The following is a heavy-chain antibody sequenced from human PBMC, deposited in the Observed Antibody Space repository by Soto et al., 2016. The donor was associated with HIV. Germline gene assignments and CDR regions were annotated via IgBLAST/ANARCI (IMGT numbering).Heavy chain of an antibody. D-gene: IGHD2-15*01. Sequence: DVELMESGGTLVQPGGSLRLSCEASGFTFDSYTMNWVRQAPGKGLEWVSGIGDSGGSIYYGDSLTGRFTTSRDNSKNTLYLQMNSLGVEDTAVYYCARARYCSGGSCYLDYWGQGTLVAVSS. CDR3: ARARYCSGGSCYLDY. CDR1: GFTFDSYT. J-gene: IGHJ4*02. V-gene: IGHV3-23*01. CDR2: IGDSGGSI.